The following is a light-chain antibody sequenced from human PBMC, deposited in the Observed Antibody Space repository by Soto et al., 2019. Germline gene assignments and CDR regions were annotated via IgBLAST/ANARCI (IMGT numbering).Light chain of an antibody. V-gene: IGLV2-14*01. J-gene: IGLJ1*01. CDR3: DSFTSSRAYV. CDR1: SSDVGGYDY. CDR2: EVS. Sequence: QSVLTQPASVSGSPGQSITISCTGTSSDVGGYDYVSWYQQQSGKAPTLIIYEVSSRPSGVSNRFSGSKSGNTASLTISGLQADDEADYYCDSFTSSRAYVFGVGTKLTVL.